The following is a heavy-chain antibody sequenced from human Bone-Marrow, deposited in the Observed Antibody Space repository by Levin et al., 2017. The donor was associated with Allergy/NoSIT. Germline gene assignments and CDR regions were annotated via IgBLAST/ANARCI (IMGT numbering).Heavy chain of an antibody. V-gene: IGHV3-7*01. D-gene: IGHD5-12*01. CDR1: GFTVGTYS. CDR3: ARDRASAYDSDYGVAV. Sequence: GESLKISCVASGFTVGTYSMSWVRQAPGKGLEWLANIAQDGSEKYNVDSVKGRFTISRDNAKNSLYLQMNSLRAEDTALYYCARDRASAYDSDYGVAVWGQGTTVTVSS. J-gene: IGHJ6*02. CDR2: IAQDGSEK.